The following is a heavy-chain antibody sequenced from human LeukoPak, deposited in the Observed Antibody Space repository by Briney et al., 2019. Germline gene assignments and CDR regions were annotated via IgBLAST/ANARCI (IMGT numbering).Heavy chain of an antibody. V-gene: IGHV3-48*02. CDR3: ARDSDWAFDN. J-gene: IGHJ4*02. CDR1: GFTFSSYV. CDR2: INHNAETI. Sequence: GGSLRLSCAASGFTFSSYVMSWVRQAPGKGLEWVSYINHNAETIYYADSVKGRFTISRDNAKNVLYLQMNKLRDGDTAVYYCARDSDWAFDNWGQGTLVTVSS. D-gene: IGHD2-21*02.